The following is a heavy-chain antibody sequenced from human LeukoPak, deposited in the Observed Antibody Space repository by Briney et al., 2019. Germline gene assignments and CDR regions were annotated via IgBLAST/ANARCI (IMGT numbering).Heavy chain of an antibody. Sequence: GGSLRLSCAASGFTFSSYAMHWVRQAPGKGLEWVVVISYDGSNKYYADSVKGRFTISRDNSKNTLYLQMNSLRAEDTAVYYCARDIGWVVTDHHWFDPWGQGTLVTVSS. CDR2: ISYDGSNK. V-gene: IGHV3-30*04. D-gene: IGHD2-21*02. CDR3: ARDIGWVVTDHHWFDP. J-gene: IGHJ5*02. CDR1: GFTFSSYA.